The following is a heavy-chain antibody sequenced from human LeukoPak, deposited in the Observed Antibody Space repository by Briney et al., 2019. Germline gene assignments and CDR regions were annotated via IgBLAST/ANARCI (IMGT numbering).Heavy chain of an antibody. CDR2: ISWNSGSI. D-gene: IGHD6-13*01. V-gene: IGHV3-9*01. CDR1: GFTFDDYA. CDR3: AKVGRIAAD. Sequence: PGRSLRLSCAASGFTFDDYAMHWVRQAPGKGLEWVSGISWNSGSIGYADSVKGRFTISRDNAKSSLYLQMNSLRAEDTALYYCAKVGRIAADWGQGTLVTVSS. J-gene: IGHJ4*02.